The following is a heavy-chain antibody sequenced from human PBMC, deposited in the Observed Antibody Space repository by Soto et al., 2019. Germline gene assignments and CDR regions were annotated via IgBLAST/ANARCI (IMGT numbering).Heavy chain of an antibody. J-gene: IGHJ6*02. CDR2: IYYSGST. CDR3: AREPEGDYYYYYYGMDV. CDR1: GGSISSGGYY. V-gene: IGHV4-31*03. D-gene: IGHD2-21*02. Sequence: SETLSLTCTVSGGSISSGGYYWSWIRQHPGKGLEWIGYIYYSGSTYYNPSLKSRVTISVDTSKNQFSLKLSSVTAADTAVYYCAREPEGDYYYYYYGMDVWGQGTTVTVSS.